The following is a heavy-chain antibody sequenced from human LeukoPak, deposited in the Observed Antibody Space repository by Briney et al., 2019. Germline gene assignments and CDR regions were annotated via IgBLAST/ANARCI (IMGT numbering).Heavy chain of an antibody. CDR2: IYYSGST. Sequence: SQTLSLTCTVSGGSISSGGYYWSWIRQHPGKGLEWIGYIYYSGSTYYNPSLKSRVTISVDTSKNQFSLKLSSVTAADTAVYHCARDAGGGKLFDYWGQGTLVTVSS. CDR1: GGSISSGGYY. V-gene: IGHV4-31*03. D-gene: IGHD3-16*01. CDR3: ARDAGGGKLFDY. J-gene: IGHJ4*02.